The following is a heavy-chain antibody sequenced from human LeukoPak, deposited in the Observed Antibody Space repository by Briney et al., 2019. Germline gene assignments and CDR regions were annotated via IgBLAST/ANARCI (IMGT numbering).Heavy chain of an antibody. V-gene: IGHV3-30*18. CDR1: GFNFSTYG. D-gene: IGHD6-13*01. Sequence: GGSLRLSCAASGFNFSTYGMHWVRQSPGKGLEWVGVISYDGSNQYYADSVKGRFTISRDNSRNTLYLQMNSLRPEDTAMYYCAKDHPSSSSWFGDYWGQGSLVIVSS. CDR2: ISYDGSNQ. CDR3: AKDHPSSSSWFGDY. J-gene: IGHJ4*02.